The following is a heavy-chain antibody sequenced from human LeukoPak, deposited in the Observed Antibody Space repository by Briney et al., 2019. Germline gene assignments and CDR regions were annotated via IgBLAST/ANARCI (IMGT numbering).Heavy chain of an antibody. CDR2: ISGNGDSR. V-gene: IGHV3-23*01. CDR1: GFTFTSYA. D-gene: IGHD3-16*02. Sequence: PGGSLRLSCAASGFTFTSYAMSWVRQAPGKGLEWVSSISGNGDSRNYADSVKGRFTISRDNSKNTLYLQMNSLRAEDTAVYYCAKDRGNYDYVWGSYRYWGQGTLVTVSS. CDR3: AKDRGNYDYVWGSYRY. J-gene: IGHJ4*02.